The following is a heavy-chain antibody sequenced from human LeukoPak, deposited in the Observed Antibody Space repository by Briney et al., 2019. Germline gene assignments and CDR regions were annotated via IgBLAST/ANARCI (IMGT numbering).Heavy chain of an antibody. CDR1: GYTLTELS. Sequence: ASVKVSCKVSGYTLTELSMHWVRQAPGQGLEWMGWISAYNGNTNYAQKLQGRVTMTTDTSTSTAYMELRSLRSDDTAVYYCARTESELPYFDYWGQGTLVTVSS. CDR3: ARTESELPYFDY. J-gene: IGHJ4*02. V-gene: IGHV1-18*01. CDR2: ISAYNGNT. D-gene: IGHD1-26*01.